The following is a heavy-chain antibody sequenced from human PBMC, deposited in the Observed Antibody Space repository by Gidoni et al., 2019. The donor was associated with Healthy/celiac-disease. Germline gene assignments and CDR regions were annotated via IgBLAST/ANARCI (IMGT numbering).Heavy chain of an antibody. Sequence: QLQLQESGPGLVKPSETLSLTCTVSGGPISSSSYYWGWIRQPPGKGLEWIGGIYYSGSTYYNPSLKSRVTISVDTSKNQFSLKLSSVTAADTAVYYCARLRYYYDSTTPGFDPWGQGTLVTVSS. CDR1: GGPISSSSYY. J-gene: IGHJ5*02. CDR2: IYYSGST. V-gene: IGHV4-39*01. CDR3: ARLRYYYDSTTPGFDP. D-gene: IGHD3-22*01.